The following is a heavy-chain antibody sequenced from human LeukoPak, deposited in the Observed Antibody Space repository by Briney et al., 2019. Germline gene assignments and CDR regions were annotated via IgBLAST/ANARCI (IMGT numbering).Heavy chain of an antibody. V-gene: IGHV4-59*08. CDR2: IYSSGSA. CDR3: ARHRDYYDT. J-gene: IGHJ4*01. D-gene: IGHD3-22*01. Sequence: SETLSLTCTVSGASINNNFWTWIRQPPGKGLEWIGYIYSSGSANYNPSLKSRAIISGDTSKNQISLNPTSVTAADTAVYFCARHRDYYDTWGHGTLVTVSS. CDR1: GASINNNF.